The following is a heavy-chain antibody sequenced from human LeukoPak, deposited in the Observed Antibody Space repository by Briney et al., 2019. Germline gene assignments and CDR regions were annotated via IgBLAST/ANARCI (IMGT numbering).Heavy chain of an antibody. J-gene: IGHJ5*02. CDR1: GGSITSYPW. Sequence: SETLSLTCTVSGGSITSYPWWSWVRQPPGKGLEWIGEVHLNGKTNYNPSLKSRVTMSIDKSENHLSLNLISMTAADTAVYYCARVISSAWRQNDLWGQGTLVTVSS. D-gene: IGHD6-19*01. V-gene: IGHV4-4*02. CDR3: ARVISSAWRQNDL. CDR2: VHLNGKT.